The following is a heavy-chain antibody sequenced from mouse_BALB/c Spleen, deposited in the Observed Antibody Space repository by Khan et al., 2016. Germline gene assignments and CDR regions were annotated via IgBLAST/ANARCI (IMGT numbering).Heavy chain of an antibody. Sequence: QVQLQQPGAELAKPGASVKMSCKASGYTFTSYWMHWVKQRPGQGLEWIGYINPSTGYTEYNQKFKEKATLTADKSSSTAYMQLSSLTSEDSAVXYCGRCTMVRFAYWGQGTLVTASA. CDR2: INPSTGYT. CDR1: GYTFTSYW. V-gene: IGHV1-7*01. CDR3: GRCTMVRFAY. J-gene: IGHJ3*01. D-gene: IGHD2-2*01.